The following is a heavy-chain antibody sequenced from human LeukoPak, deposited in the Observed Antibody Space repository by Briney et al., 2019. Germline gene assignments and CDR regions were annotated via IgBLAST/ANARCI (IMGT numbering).Heavy chain of an antibody. J-gene: IGHJ4*02. Sequence: ASVKVSCKVSGYTFTVYYMHWVRQAPGQGLEWLGWINPNSGGTNYAQKLQGRVTMTTDTSTSTAYMELRSLRSDDTAVYYCARVLVGAQVAFDYWGQGTLVTVSS. CDR1: GYTFTVYY. D-gene: IGHD1-26*01. CDR2: INPNSGGT. V-gene: IGHV1-2*02. CDR3: ARVLVGAQVAFDY.